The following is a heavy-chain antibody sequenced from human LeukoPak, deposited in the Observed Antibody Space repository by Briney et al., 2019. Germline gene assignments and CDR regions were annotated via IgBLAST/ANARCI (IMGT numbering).Heavy chain of an antibody. V-gene: IGHV4-30-4*07. CDR1: GGSISSGAYS. J-gene: IGHJ3*02. CDR3: ARPYYDSSGYYHDAFDI. D-gene: IGHD3-22*01. CDR2: IYHSGST. Sequence: SETVSLTCAVSGGSISSGAYSWSWIRQPPGKGLEWIGYIYHSGSTYYNPSLKSRVTMSVDTSKNQFSLKLSSVTAADTAVYYCARPYYDSSGYYHDAFDIWGQGTMVTVSS.